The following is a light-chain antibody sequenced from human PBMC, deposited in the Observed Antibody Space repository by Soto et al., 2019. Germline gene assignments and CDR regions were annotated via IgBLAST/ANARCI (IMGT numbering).Light chain of an antibody. V-gene: IGKV3-15*01. CDR2: GAP. CDR1: QSVYNN. J-gene: IGKJ3*01. Sequence: EIVMTQSPATLSVSPGERATLSCRASQSVYNNLAWYQQKPGQAPRLLTYGAPTRATGIPARFSGSGSGTQFTLTISSLHSEDFPVYFCQQYNNWTPFTFGPGTKVDI. CDR3: QQYNNWTPFT.